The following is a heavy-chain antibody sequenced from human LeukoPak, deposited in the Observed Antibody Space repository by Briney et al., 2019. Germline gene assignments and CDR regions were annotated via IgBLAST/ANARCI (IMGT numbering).Heavy chain of an antibody. CDR1: GYTFTSYG. V-gene: IGHV1-18*01. CDR2: ISAYNGNT. Sequence: ASVKVSCKASGYTFTSYGISWVRQAPGQGLEWMRWISAYNGNTNYAQKLQGRVTMTTDTSTSTAYMELRSLRSDDTAVYYCARESGSWQHKYNWFDPWGQGTLVTVSS. CDR3: ARESGSWQHKYNWFDP. J-gene: IGHJ5*02. D-gene: IGHD6-13*01.